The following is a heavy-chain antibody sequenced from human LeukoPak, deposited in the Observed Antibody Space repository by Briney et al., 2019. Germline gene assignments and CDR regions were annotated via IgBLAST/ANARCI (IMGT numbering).Heavy chain of an antibody. V-gene: IGHV4-30-2*01. CDR3: ARALYGSGSYYHDY. CDR2: IYHSGST. D-gene: IGHD3-10*01. Sequence: PSETLSLTCTVSGGSISSGGYYWSWIRQPPGKGLEWIGYIYHSGSTYYNPSLKSRVTISVGTSKKQFSVTAADTAVYYCARALYGSGSYYHDYWGQGTLVTVSS. J-gene: IGHJ4*02. CDR1: GGSISSGGYY.